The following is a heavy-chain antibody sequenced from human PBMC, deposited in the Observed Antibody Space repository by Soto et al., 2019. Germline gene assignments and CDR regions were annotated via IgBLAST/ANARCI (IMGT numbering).Heavy chain of an antibody. CDR2: ISGSGGST. J-gene: IGHJ4*02. CDR1: GFTFSSYA. CDR3: AKIRRIPRGFGESDY. D-gene: IGHD3-10*01. Sequence: EVQLLESGGGLVQPGGSLRLSGAASGFTFSSYAMSWVRQAPGKGLEWVSAISGSGGSTYYADSVKGRFTISRDNSKNTLYLQMNSLRAEDTAVYYCAKIRRIPRGFGESDYWGQGTLVTVSS. V-gene: IGHV3-23*01.